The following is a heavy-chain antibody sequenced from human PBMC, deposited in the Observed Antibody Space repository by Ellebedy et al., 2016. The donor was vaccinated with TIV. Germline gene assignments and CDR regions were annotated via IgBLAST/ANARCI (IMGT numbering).Heavy chain of an antibody. V-gene: IGHV5-10-1*01. CDR3: AREFRVGTTTGLGY. Sequence: GESLKISXKGSGYSFTSYWINWVRQVPGKGLEWMAKIDPSDSYSKYSPSFQGHVTISADKSISTAYLHWSSLKASDTAMYYCAREFRVGTTTGLGYWGQGTLVTVSS. J-gene: IGHJ4*02. CDR2: IDPSDSYS. D-gene: IGHD1-26*01. CDR1: GYSFTSYW.